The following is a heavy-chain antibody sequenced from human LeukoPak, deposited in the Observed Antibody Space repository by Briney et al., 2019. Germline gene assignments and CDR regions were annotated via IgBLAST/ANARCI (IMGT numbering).Heavy chain of an antibody. CDR3: AKTSGYYDTYFDY. J-gene: IGHJ4*02. Sequence: GGSLRLSCAASGFTFKSYAMIWVRQAPGKGLESVSSISTAGDRTYYTDSVKGRFTISRDNSKNTLYLQINSLRAEDTAVYYCAKTSGYYDTYFDYWGQGTLVTVSS. CDR1: GFTFKSYA. V-gene: IGHV3-23*01. D-gene: IGHD3-22*01. CDR2: ISTAGDRT.